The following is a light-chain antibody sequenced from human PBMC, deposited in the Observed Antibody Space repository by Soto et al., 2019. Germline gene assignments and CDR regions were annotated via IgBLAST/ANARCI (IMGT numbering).Light chain of an antibody. CDR3: CSYAGRTTPYV. CDR1: SSDVGSFYL. CDR2: EGS. V-gene: IGLV2-23*01. Sequence: QSVLTQPASVSGSPGQSITISCSGTSSDVGSFYLVSWYQQRPGRAPKLMIYEGSKRPSGVSNRFSGSKSDKSASLTISGLQAEDEADYYCCSYAGRTTPYVFGTGTKLTV. J-gene: IGLJ1*01.